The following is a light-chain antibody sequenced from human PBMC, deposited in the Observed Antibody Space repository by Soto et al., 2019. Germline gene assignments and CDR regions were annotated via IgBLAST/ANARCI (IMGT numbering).Light chain of an antibody. CDR1: QDISNY. CDR2: DAS. CDR3: HQYDNLPLT. Sequence: DIQMTQSPSSLSASVGDRVTITCQASQDISNYLNWYQQKPGKAPKLLIYDASNLETGVPSRFSGSGSGTDFTFTISSLQPEDIATYYCHQYDNLPLTFGGGTKGDIK. J-gene: IGKJ4*01. V-gene: IGKV1-33*01.